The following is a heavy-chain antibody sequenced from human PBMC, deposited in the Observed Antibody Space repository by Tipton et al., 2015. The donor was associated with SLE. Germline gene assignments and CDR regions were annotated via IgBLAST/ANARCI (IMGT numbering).Heavy chain of an antibody. CDR3: ARRFRDSYYFDY. J-gene: IGHJ4*02. CDR2: ISYSGRS. Sequence: TLSLTCTVSGVSISDHSWGWIRQPPGKGLEWIGYISYSGRSNYNPSLKSQVTISLDTSKNQVPLKGSSVTAADTAVYYCARRFRDSYYFDYWGQGTLVTVSS. CDR1: GVSISDHS. V-gene: IGHV4-59*08.